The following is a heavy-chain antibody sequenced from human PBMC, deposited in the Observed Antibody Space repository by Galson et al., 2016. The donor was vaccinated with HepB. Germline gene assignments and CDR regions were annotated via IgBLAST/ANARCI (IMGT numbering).Heavy chain of an antibody. D-gene: IGHD6-19*01. Sequence: SLRLSCAASGFTFSSYSMNWVRQAPGKGLEWVSSISTSSTYINYADSVKGRFTISRDNARNSLFLQMHSLRAEDTAGYYCARGGCSGGWCDWYFDRWGRGTLVTVSS. CDR2: ISTSSTYI. CDR3: ARGGCSGGWCDWYFDR. CDR1: GFTFSSYS. J-gene: IGHJ2*01. V-gene: IGHV3-21*01.